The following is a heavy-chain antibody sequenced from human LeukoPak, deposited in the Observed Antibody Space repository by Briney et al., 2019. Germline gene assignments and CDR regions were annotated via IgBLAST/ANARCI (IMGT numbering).Heavy chain of an antibody. CDR2: ISGDGGST. CDR1: GFTFDDYA. CDR3: TKASRGVTLFGGVNYYFDS. Sequence: GGSLRLSCAASGFTFDDYAMHWVRQAPGKGLEWVSLISGDGGSTYYADSVKGRFTISRDNSKTSLYLQMMSLRTEDTALYYCTKASRGVTLFGGVNYYFDSWGQGTLVTVSS. D-gene: IGHD3-3*01. V-gene: IGHV3-43*02. J-gene: IGHJ4*02.